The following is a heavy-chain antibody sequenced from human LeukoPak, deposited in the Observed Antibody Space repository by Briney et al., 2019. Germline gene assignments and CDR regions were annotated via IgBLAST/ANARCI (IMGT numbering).Heavy chain of an antibody. D-gene: IGHD1-7*01. Sequence: SETLSLTCAVYGGSFSGYYWSWIRQPPGKGLEWIGEINHSGSTNYNPSLKSRVTISVDTSKNQFSLKRSSVTAGATAVYYCARGVGAGTTLGQGGDMDVWGKGTTVTVSS. CDR2: INHSGST. CDR1: GGSFSGYY. V-gene: IGHV4-34*01. CDR3: ARGVGAGTTLGQGGDMDV. J-gene: IGHJ6*03.